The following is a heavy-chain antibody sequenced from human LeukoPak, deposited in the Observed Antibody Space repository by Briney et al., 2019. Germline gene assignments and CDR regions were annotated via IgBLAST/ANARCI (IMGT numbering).Heavy chain of an antibody. Sequence: ASVKDSCKVSGYTLTELSMHWVRQAPGKGLEWMRGFDPEDGETIYAQKFQGRVTMTEDTSTDTAYMELSSLRSEDTAVYYCATLSPVGGVTDYWGQGTLVTVSS. CDR1: GYTLTELS. CDR3: ATLSPVGGVTDY. V-gene: IGHV1-24*01. D-gene: IGHD3-16*01. CDR2: FDPEDGET. J-gene: IGHJ4*02.